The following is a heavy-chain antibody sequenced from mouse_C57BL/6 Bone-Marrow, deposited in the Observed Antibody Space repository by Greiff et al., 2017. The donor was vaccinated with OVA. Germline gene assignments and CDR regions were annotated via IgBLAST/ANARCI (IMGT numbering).Heavy chain of an antibody. Sequence: VKLMESGAELARPGASVTLSCKASGYTFTSYTMHWLKPRPGQGLEWIGYINPSSGYTKYNQKFKDTATLTADKSSSTAYMQLSSLTSEDSAVYYCARGGGYSFDYWGQGTTLTVSS. J-gene: IGHJ2*01. CDR3: ARGGGYSFDY. CDR1: GYTFTSYT. CDR2: INPSSGYT. V-gene: IGHV1-4*01.